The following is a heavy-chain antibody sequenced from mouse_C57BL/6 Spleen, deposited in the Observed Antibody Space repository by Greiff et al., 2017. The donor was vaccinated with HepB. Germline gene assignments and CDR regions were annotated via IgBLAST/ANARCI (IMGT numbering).Heavy chain of an antibody. CDR1: GFTFTDYY. V-gene: IGHV7-3*01. D-gene: IGHD2-4*01. J-gene: IGHJ4*01. CDR3: ASSLYYDYDGGMDY. CDR2: IRNKANGYTT. Sequence: EVKLVESGGGLVQPGGSLSLSCAASGFTFTDYYMSWVRQPPGKALEWLGFIRNKANGYTTEYSASVKGRFTISRDNSQSILYLQMNALRAEDSATYYCASSLYYDYDGGMDYWGQGTSVTVSS.